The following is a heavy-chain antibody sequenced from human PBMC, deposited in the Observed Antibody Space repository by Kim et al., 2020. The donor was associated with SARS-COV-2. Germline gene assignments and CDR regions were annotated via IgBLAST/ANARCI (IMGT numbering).Heavy chain of an antibody. CDR2: INHSGST. CDR1: GGSFSGYY. D-gene: IGHD5-18*01. J-gene: IGHJ4*02. CDR3: ARGGGYSYGAIVY. Sequence: SETLSLTCAVYGGSFSGYYWSWIRQPPGKGLEWIGEINHSGSTNYNPSLKSRVTISVDTSKNQFSLKLSSVTAADTAVYYCARGGGYSYGAIVYWGQGSLFTVSS. V-gene: IGHV4-34*01.